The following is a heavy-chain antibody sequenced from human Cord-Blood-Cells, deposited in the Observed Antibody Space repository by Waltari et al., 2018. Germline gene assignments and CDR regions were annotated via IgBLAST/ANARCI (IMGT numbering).Heavy chain of an antibody. V-gene: IGHV1-18*04. CDR1: GYTFISHG. J-gene: IGHJ5*02. CDR3: ARVGPAANWFDP. CDR2: ISAYNGTT. Sequence: QVQLVQSGAEVKKPGASVKVSCKASGYTFISHGLRWARQAPGQGLQWMGWISAYNGTTNYAQKLQGRVTMTTDTSTSTAYMELRSLRSDDTAVYYCARVGPAANWFDPWGQGTLVTVSS. D-gene: IGHD2-2*01.